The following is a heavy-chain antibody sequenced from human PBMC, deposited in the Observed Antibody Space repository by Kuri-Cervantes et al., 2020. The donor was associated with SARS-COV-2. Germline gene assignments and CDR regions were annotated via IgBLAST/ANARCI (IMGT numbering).Heavy chain of an antibody. CDR3: ARVPSITMVRGANSYGIDV. CDR1: GFTFSSYW. J-gene: IGHJ6*02. CDR2: INSDGSST. V-gene: IGHV3-74*01. D-gene: IGHD3-10*01. Sequence: GGSLRLSCAASGFTFSSYWMHWVRQAPGKGLVWVSRINSDGSSTSYADSVKGRFTTSRDNAKNTLYLQMNSLRAEDTAVYYCARVPSITMVRGANSYGIDVWGQGTTVTVSS.